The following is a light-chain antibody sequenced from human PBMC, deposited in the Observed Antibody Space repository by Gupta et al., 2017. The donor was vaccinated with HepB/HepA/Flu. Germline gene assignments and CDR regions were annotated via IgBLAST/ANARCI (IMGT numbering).Light chain of an antibody. CDR3: NSYTDSCG. Sequence: QSALTQPPSVSGSPGQSVTLPCTGTSSDVGDYYRVAWYHQPQREHPKLIIYEGTTWPSGGPDRYSGSNSGNIASLIVAGVQAEDEYDYYANSYTDSCGFGTGTKLTVL. V-gene: IGLV2-18*02. J-gene: IGLJ1*01. CDR1: SSDVGDYYR. CDR2: EGT.